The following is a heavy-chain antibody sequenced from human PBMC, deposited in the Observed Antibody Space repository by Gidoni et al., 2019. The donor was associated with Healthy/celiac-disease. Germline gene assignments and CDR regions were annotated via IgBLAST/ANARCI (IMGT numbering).Heavy chain of an antibody. CDR3: AKDISSRYSSSRPYFDY. D-gene: IGHD6-6*01. J-gene: IGHJ4*02. V-gene: IGHV3-30*18. Sequence: QVPLVESGGGVVQPGRSLRLSCAASGFTFRSSCMHWVRQAPGTGLEWVAVISYDGSNKYYADSVKGRFTISRDNSKNTLYLQMNSLRAEDTAVYYCAKDISSRYSSSRPYFDYWGQGTLVTVSS. CDR1: GFTFRSSC. CDR2: ISYDGSNK.